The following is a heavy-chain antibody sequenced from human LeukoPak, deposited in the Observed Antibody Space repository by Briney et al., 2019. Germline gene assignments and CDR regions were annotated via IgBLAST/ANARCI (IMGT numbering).Heavy chain of an antibody. CDR3: ASSGSSGYYQLDY. CDR1: GGSISGSSYY. J-gene: IGHJ4*02. V-gene: IGHV4-39*01. Sequence: SETLSLTCTVSGGSISGSSYYWGWIRQPPGKGLEWIGSIYYSGSTYYNPSLKGRVTISADRSKNQYSLKLSSVTAADTAVYYCASSGSSGYYQLDYWGQGTLVIVSS. D-gene: IGHD3-22*01. CDR2: IYYSGST.